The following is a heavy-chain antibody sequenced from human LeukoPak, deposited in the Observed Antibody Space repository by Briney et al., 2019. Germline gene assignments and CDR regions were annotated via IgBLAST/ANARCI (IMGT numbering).Heavy chain of an antibody. V-gene: IGHV3-7*01. Sequence: QPGGSLRLSCAASGFTFSSYWMSWVRQAPGKGLEWVANIKQDGSEKYYVGSVKGRFTISRDNAKNSLYLQMNSLRVEDTAVYYCARDPYNGAYSEGYYYYFMDVWGKGTTVTVSS. CDR3: ARDPYNGAYSEGYYYYFMDV. CDR2: IKQDGSEK. D-gene: IGHD1-1*01. CDR1: GFTFSSYW. J-gene: IGHJ6*03.